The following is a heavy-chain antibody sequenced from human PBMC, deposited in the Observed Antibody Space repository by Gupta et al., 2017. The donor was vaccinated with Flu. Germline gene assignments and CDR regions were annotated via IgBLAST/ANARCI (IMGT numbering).Heavy chain of an antibody. CDR2: INHSGST. D-gene: IGHD2-2*02. CDR3: ARGPYCSSTSCYNGWFDP. Sequence: QVQLQQWGAGLLKPSETLSLTCAVYGGSFSGYYWSWIRQPPGKGLEWIGEINHSGSTNYNPSLKSRVTISVDTSKNQFSLKLSSVTAADTAVYYCARGPYCSSTSCYNGWFDPWGQGTLVTASS. CDR1: GGSFSGYY. V-gene: IGHV4-34*01. J-gene: IGHJ5*02.